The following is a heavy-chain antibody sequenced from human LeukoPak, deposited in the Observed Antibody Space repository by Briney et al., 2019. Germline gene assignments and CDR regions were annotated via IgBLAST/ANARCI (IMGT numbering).Heavy chain of an antibody. CDR3: ARGSSPFDY. D-gene: IGHD6-13*01. CDR1: GFTFSNYA. CDR2: ISANGGGT. Sequence: PGGSLRLSCAASGFTFSNYATSWVRQAPGKGLEWVPAISANGGGTYYADSVKGRFTISRDNSKNTLYLQMNSLRAEDTAVYYCARGSSPFDYWGQGTLVTVSS. J-gene: IGHJ4*02. V-gene: IGHV3-23*01.